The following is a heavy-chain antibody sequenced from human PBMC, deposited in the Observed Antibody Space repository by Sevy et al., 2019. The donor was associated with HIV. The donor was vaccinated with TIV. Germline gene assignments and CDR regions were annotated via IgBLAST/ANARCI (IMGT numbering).Heavy chain of an antibody. CDR1: GDSVSSNSAA. D-gene: IGHD6-13*01. V-gene: IGHV6-1*01. CDR2: TYYRSKWYN. J-gene: IGHJ5*02. CDR3: ARDLGSSLNWFDP. Sequence: QSQSLSLTCALSGDSVSSNSAAWNWIRQSPSRGLEWLGRTYYRSKWYNDYAVSVKSRITISPDTSNNQFSLQLNAVTPDDTAVYYCARDLGSSLNWFDPWGQGTLVTVSS.